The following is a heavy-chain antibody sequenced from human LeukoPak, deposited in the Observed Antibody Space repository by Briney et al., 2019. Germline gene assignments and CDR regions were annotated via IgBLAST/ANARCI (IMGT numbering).Heavy chain of an antibody. CDR1: GFTFSSYA. D-gene: IGHD4-23*01. J-gene: IGHJ4*02. CDR3: AKDPHDYGGNSFSYYFDY. Sequence: GASLRLSCAASGFTFSSYAMSWVRQAPGKGLEWVSAISGSGGSTYYADSVKGRFTISRDNSKNTLYLQMNSLRAEDTAVYYCAKDPHDYGGNSFSYYFDYWGQGTLVTVSS. V-gene: IGHV3-23*01. CDR2: ISGSGGST.